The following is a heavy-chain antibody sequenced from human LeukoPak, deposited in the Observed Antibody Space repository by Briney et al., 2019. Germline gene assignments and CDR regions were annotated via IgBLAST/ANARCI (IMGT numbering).Heavy chain of an antibody. CDR2: ISSSGGST. Sequence: PGGSLRLSCAASGFTFSNYVMSWVRQAPGKGLEWVSGISSSGGSTYYADSVKGRFTISRDNSKNTLYLQMNSLRAEDTAVYYCASASRSGSYYWFDAFDIWGQGTMVTVSS. J-gene: IGHJ3*02. V-gene: IGHV3-23*01. CDR1: GFTFSNYV. D-gene: IGHD1-26*01. CDR3: ASASRSGSYYWFDAFDI.